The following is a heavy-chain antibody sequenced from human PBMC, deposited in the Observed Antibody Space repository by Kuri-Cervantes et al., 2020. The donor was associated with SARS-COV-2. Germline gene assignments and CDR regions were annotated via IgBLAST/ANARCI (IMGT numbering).Heavy chain of an antibody. J-gene: IGHJ4*02. CDR1: GFTFSSYA. Sequence: GESLKISCAASGFTFSSYAMSWVRQAPGKGLEWVSAISGSGGSTYYADSVKGRFTISRDNSKNTLYLQMNSPRAEDTAVYYCAKDLGGSGWHPVDYWGQGTLVTVSS. CDR2: ISGSGGST. D-gene: IGHD6-19*01. V-gene: IGHV3-23*01. CDR3: AKDLGGSGWHPVDY.